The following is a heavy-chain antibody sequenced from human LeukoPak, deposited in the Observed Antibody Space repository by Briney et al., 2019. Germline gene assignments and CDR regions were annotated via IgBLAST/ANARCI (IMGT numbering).Heavy chain of an antibody. D-gene: IGHD6-13*01. Sequence: SETLSLTCAVYGGSFSGYYWSWIRQPPGKGLEWIGEINHSGSTNYNPSLKSRVTISVDTSKNQFSLKLSSVTAADTAVYYCARGQYSSSWYYYYYMDVWGKGTTVTVSS. CDR2: INHSGST. CDR1: GGSFSGYY. J-gene: IGHJ6*03. CDR3: ARGQYSSSWYYYYYMDV. V-gene: IGHV4-34*01.